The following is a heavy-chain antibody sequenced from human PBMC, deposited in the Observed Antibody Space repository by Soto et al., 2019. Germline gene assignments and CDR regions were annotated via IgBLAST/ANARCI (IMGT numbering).Heavy chain of an antibody. Sequence: PGGSLRLSCAASGFTFISYAMHWVRQAPGKGLEWVAVISFDGSTEYYADSVKGRFTISRDNSKNTLYLQMNSLRAEDTAVYYCAKQRGPPFGELSYSDYWGQGTLVTVSS. CDR1: GFTFISYA. CDR3: AKQRGPPFGELSYSDY. V-gene: IGHV3-30-3*02. CDR2: ISFDGSTE. J-gene: IGHJ4*02. D-gene: IGHD3-10*01.